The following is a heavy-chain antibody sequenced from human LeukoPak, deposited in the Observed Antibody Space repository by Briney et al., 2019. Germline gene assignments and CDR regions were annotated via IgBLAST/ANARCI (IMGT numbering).Heavy chain of an antibody. CDR3: ARGVAVAGSTYFQH. D-gene: IGHD6-19*01. CDR2: IYNSGIT. CDR1: GGSLNFGGYS. J-gene: IGHJ1*01. V-gene: IGHV4-30-2*01. Sequence: SQTLSLTCAVSGGSLNFGGYSWSWIRQPPGKGLECIGYIYNSGITYYNPSLKSRVTISVDKSKNQFSLKLSSVTAADTAVYYCARGVAVAGSTYFQHWGQGTLVTVSS.